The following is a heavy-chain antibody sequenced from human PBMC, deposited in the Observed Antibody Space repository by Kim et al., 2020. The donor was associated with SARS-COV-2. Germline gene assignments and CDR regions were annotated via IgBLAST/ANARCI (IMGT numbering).Heavy chain of an antibody. D-gene: IGHD5-18*01. J-gene: IGHJ4*02. V-gene: IGHV3-48*03. CDR3: ARRRGYSYGYPTDY. Sequence: ADAVKGRVTVSRDNAKNSLYLQMNSLRAEETAVYYCARRRGYSYGYPTDYWGQGTLVTVSS.